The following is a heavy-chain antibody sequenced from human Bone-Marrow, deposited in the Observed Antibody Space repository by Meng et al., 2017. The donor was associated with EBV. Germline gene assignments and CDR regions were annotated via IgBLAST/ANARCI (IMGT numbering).Heavy chain of an antibody. CDR1: GFILSDYF. Sequence: QVQLVESGGGLVTPGGSLRPSRAASGFILSDYFMTWIRQAPGKGPEWLSYISGSGVSINYADSVKGRFTISRDDAKNSLRLQMNSLRADDTAVYYCARSRVAVAGLYFDYWGQGVLVTVAS. CDR2: ISGSGVSI. CDR3: ARSRVAVAGLYFDY. D-gene: IGHD6-19*01. J-gene: IGHJ4*02. V-gene: IGHV3-11*01.